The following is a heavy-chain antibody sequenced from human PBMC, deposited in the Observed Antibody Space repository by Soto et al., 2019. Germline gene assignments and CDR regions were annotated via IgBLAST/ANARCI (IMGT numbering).Heavy chain of an antibody. J-gene: IGHJ6*02. CDR1: GFTFSSYG. D-gene: IGHD5-18*01. Sequence: QVQLVESGGGMVQPGRSLRLSCAASGFTFSSYGMHWVRQAPGKGLEWMAVISYDGSNKYYADSVKGRFTISRDNSKNTLHLQMNSLRAEDTALYYCAKSGRAYTYTVMAQGYYGMDVWGQGTTVTVSS. CDR3: AKSGRAYTYTVMAQGYYGMDV. CDR2: ISYDGSNK. V-gene: IGHV3-30*18.